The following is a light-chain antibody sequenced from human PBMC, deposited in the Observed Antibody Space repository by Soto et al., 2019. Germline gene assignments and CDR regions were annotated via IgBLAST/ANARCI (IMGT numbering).Light chain of an antibody. J-gene: IGLJ2*01. CDR1: GSDVGGYNY. CDR2: DVS. V-gene: IGLV2-14*01. Sequence: QSALTQPASVSGSPGQSITISCTGTGSDVGGYNYVSWYQQHPGKAPKLMIYDVSNRPSGVSNRFSGSKSGNTASLTISGLQAEDEADYYCSSYTSSSILFGGGTKLTVL. CDR3: SSYTSSSIL.